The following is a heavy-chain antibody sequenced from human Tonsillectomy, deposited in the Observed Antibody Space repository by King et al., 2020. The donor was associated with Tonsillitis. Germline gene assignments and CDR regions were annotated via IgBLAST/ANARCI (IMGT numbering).Heavy chain of an antibody. V-gene: IGHV3-33*05. CDR2: ISYDGSNK. CDR3: AGDTYYVWGNYRHPLDY. J-gene: IGHJ4*02. Sequence: QVQLVESGGGVVQPGRSLRLSCAASGFTFSSYGMHWVRQAPGKGLEWVAVISYDGSNKYYADSVKGRFTISRDNSKNTLSLQMNSLRAEDTAVYYCAGDTYYVWGNYRHPLDYWGQGTLVTVSS. D-gene: IGHD3-16*02. CDR1: GFTFSSYG.